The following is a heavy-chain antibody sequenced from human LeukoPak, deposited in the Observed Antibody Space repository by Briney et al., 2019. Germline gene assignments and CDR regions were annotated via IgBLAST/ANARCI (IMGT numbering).Heavy chain of an antibody. CDR1: GGSISSSTW. V-gene: IGHV4-4*02. Sequence: SETLSLTCTVSGGSISSSTWWSWVRQPPGKGLECIGEIHHSGTTNYNPSLKSRVTISIDKSKNQFSLKLNSVTAADTAVYYCARAFLVGYSPEEYFFDYWGQGNLVTVSS. CDR3: ARAFLVGYSPEEYFFDY. J-gene: IGHJ4*02. CDR2: IHHSGTT. D-gene: IGHD2-15*01.